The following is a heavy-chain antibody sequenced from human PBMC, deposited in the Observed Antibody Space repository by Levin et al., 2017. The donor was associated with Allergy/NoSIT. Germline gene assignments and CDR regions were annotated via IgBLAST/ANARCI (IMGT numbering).Heavy chain of an antibody. Sequence: SETLSLTCTVSGDSITNSDYHWDWVRQSPGKGLEWIGYYYNNGDTDYNPSLEGRVTISVDTSRNQFSLRLDSVTAADTAVYYCARIGPYFYGMDVWGQGTTVTVSS. J-gene: IGHJ6*02. CDR2: YYNNGDT. CDR3: ARIGPYFYGMDV. V-gene: IGHV4-30-4*01. CDR1: GDSITNSDYH.